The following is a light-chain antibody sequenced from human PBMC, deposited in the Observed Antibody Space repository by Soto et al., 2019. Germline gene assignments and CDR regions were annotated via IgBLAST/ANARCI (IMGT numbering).Light chain of an antibody. CDR1: NVGEYDY. V-gene: IGLV2-8*01. CDR2: EVT. CDR3: GSFARGNIGV. Sequence: QSVLTQPPSASGSPGQSVTISCTGSNVGEYDYVSWYQQHPGKAPQLVIYEVTKRPSGVPDRFSASKSGNTASLTVSGLQSEDEASYYCGSFARGNIGVFGGGTQLTVL. J-gene: IGLJ3*02.